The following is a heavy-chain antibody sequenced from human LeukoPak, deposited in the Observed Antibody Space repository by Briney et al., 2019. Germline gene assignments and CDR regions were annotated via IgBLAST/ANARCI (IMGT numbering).Heavy chain of an antibody. J-gene: IGHJ4*02. Sequence: GGSLRLSCVASGFTFSNAWMSWVRQAPGKGLEWVGRIKSKTDGGTMEYAAPVQGRFTISRDDSKNTLYLQMNSLKTEDTAVYYCTTYPYSSGWYPFDSWGQGTLVTVSS. CDR3: TTYPYSSGWYPFDS. CDR1: GFTFSNAW. D-gene: IGHD6-19*01. V-gene: IGHV3-15*01. CDR2: IKSKTDGGTM.